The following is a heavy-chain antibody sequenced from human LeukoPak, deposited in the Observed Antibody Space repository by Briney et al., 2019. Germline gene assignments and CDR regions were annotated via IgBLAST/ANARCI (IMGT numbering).Heavy chain of an antibody. Sequence: GGSLRLSCAASGFTFDDYGMSWVRQAPGKGLEWVSGINWNGGSTGYADSVKGRFTISRDNAKNSLYLQMNSLRAEDTAVYYCARKSYYYDSSAIDYWGQGTLVTVSS. D-gene: IGHD3-22*01. CDR3: ARKSYYYDSSAIDY. CDR1: GFTFDDYG. CDR2: INWNGGST. J-gene: IGHJ4*02. V-gene: IGHV3-20*04.